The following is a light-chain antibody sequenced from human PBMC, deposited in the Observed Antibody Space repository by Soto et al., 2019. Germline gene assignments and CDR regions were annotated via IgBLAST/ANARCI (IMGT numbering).Light chain of an antibody. J-gene: IGKJ1*01. CDR2: GAS. CDR1: QSVSSN. V-gene: IGKV3-15*01. CDR3: QQYNNWPPWT. Sequence: ELVMTQSPSTLSVSPSEIATLSCMLSQSVSSNLAWYQQKPGQAPRLLIYGASTRATGIPARFSGSGSGTEFTLTISSLQSEDFAVYYCQQYNNWPPWTFGQGTKV.